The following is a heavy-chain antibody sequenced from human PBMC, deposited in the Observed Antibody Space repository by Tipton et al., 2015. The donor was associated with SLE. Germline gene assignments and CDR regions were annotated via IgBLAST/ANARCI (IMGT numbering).Heavy chain of an antibody. V-gene: IGHV4-39*07. J-gene: IGHJ4*02. CDR1: GGSISSSPYY. D-gene: IGHD6-13*01. CDR2: ISYSGTT. Sequence: TLSLTCTVSGGSISSSPYYWGWIRQPPGKGLEWIGSISYSGTTYYNPPLQSRVTIAIDMSKNHFSLKMTSVTAADTAVYYCAGPWYSSSHFGYWGQGTLVTVSS. CDR3: AGPWYSSSHFGY.